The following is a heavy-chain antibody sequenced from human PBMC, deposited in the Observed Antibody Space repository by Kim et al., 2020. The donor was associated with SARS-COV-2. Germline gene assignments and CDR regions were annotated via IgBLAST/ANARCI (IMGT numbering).Heavy chain of an antibody. J-gene: IGHJ4*02. CDR2: ISGSGGST. CDR3: AKDPGYSGYDWALIFFDY. CDR1: GFTFSSYA. D-gene: IGHD5-12*01. Sequence: GGSLRLSCAASGFTFSSYAMSWVRQAPGKGLEWVSAISGSGGSTYYADSVKGRFTISRDNSKNTLYLQMNSLRAEDTAVYYCAKDPGYSGYDWALIFFDYWGQGTLVTVSS. V-gene: IGHV3-23*01.